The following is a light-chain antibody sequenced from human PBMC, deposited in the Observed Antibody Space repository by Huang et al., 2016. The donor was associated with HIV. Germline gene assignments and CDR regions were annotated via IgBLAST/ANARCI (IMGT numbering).Light chain of an antibody. CDR3: QQYNNWPPYD. CDR1: QSVKNN. J-gene: IGKJ2*01. CDR2: GVS. V-gene: IGKV3-15*01. Sequence: DMVMTQSPGTLSVSPGERATLSCRASQSVKNNLAWYQQKPGQAPRLLISGVSTRDTGVPARFSGNGSGTEFTLTITSVQSEDSAVYYCQQYNNWPPYDFGQGTKLEIK.